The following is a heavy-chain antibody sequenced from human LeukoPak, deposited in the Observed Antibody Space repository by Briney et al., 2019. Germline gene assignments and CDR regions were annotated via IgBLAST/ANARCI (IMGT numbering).Heavy chain of an antibody. D-gene: IGHD3-10*01. CDR2: ISAYNGNT. J-gene: IGHJ4*02. V-gene: IGHV1-18*01. CDR3: ASSPKPPGYYGSGSYYGGGDYFDY. Sequence: ASVKVSCKASGYTFTSYGISWVRQAPGQGLEWMGWISAYNGNTNYAQKLQGRVTMTRDTSTSTVYMELSSLRSEDAAVYYCASSPKPPGYYGSGSYYGGGDYFDYWGQGTLVTVSS. CDR1: GYTFTSYG.